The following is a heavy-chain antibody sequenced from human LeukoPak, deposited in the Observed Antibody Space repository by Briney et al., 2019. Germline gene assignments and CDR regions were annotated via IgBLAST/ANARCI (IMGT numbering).Heavy chain of an antibody. CDR1: GGSIISHY. D-gene: IGHD3-3*01. Sequence: KPSETLSLTCTVSGGSIISHYWIWIRQSPGKGLEWIGYISSSGSTGYNPSLRSRVTISLDTSRNQFSLSLISVTAADTAVYYCARAYTIFGVVTTNPLFWFVPWGQGTLVTVSS. CDR3: ARAYTIFGVVTTNPLFWFVP. J-gene: IGHJ5*02. V-gene: IGHV4-59*11. CDR2: ISSSGST.